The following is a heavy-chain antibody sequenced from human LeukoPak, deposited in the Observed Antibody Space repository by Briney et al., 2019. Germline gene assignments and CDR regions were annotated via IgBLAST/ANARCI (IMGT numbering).Heavy chain of an antibody. CDR2: ISGSGGST. Sequence: GGSLRLSCAASGFTFSSYAMSWVRQAPGKGLEWVSAISGSGGSTYYADSVKGRFTISRDDSKNTLYLQMNSLRAEDTAVYYCAKDWVRGVIIAPYYFDYWGQGTVVTVSS. V-gene: IGHV3-23*01. CDR3: AKDWVRGVIIAPYYFDY. D-gene: IGHD3-10*01. J-gene: IGHJ4*02. CDR1: GFTFSSYA.